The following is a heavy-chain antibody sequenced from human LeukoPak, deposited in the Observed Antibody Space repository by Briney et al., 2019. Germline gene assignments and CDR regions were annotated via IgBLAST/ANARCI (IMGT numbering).Heavy chain of an antibody. CDR1: GGSISSYY. J-gene: IGHJ6*02. Sequence: SETLSLTCTVSGGSISSYYWSWIRQPPGKGLEWIGYIYYSGSTNYNPSLKSRVTISVDTSKNQFSLKLSSVTAADTAVYYYARDFYSSSWYHGMDVWGQGTTVTVSS. CDR2: IYYSGST. V-gene: IGHV4-59*01. CDR3: ARDFYSSSWYHGMDV. D-gene: IGHD6-13*01.